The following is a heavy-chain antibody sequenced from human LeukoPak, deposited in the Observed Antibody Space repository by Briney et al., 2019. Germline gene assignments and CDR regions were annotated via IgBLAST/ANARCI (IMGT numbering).Heavy chain of an antibody. CDR3: ARDLVGATAS. V-gene: IGHV3-48*02. CDR2: ISGSSTTI. J-gene: IGHJ5*02. Sequence: PGGSLRLSCTASGFTFGDYAMSWFRQAPGKGLEWVSHISGSSTTIYYADSVKGRFTISRDNAKNSLYLQMNSLRDEDTAVYYCARDLVGATASWGQGTLVTVSS. D-gene: IGHD1-26*01. CDR1: GFTFGDYA.